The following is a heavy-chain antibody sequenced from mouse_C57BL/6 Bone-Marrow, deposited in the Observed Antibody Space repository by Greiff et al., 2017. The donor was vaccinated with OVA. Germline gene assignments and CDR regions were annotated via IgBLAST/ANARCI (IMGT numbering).Heavy chain of an antibody. CDR3: ASSGYYGFAY. Sequence: QVQLQQPGAELVMPGASVKLSCKASGYTFTSYWMHWVKQRPGQGLEWIGEIDPSDSYTNHNQKFKGKSTLTVDKSSSTAYMQLSSLTSEDSAVYYCASSGYYGFAYWGQGTLVTVSA. J-gene: IGHJ3*01. V-gene: IGHV1-69*01. CDR1: GYTFTSYW. D-gene: IGHD1-1*02. CDR2: IDPSDSYT.